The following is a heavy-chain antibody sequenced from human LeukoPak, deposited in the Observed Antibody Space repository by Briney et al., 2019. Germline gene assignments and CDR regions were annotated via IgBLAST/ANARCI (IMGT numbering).Heavy chain of an antibody. J-gene: IGHJ1*01. V-gene: IGHV3-30*04. CDR2: ISYDGSNK. D-gene: IGHD2-21*02. CDR3: ARDHGYCGGDCYEYFQH. Sequence: GRSLRLSCAASGFTFSIYAMHWVRQAPGKGLEWVAVISYDGSNKYYADSVKGRFTISRDNSKNTLYLQMNSLRAEDTAVYYCARDHGYCGGDCYEYFQHWGQGTLVTVSS. CDR1: GFTFSIYA.